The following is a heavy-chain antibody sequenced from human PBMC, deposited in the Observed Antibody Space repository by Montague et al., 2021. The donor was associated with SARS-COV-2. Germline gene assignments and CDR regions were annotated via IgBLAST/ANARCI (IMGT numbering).Heavy chain of an antibody. J-gene: IGHJ4*02. CDR1: GFTFSSYW. CDR2: IDTDGSTS. CDR3: ARNSDS. V-gene: IGHV3-74*01. Sequence: SLRLSCAASGFTFSSYWMHWVRQAPGKGLVWVSRIDTDGSTSTYADSVKGRFTVSRDNAKNTLYLQMSSLRAEDTAVYCCARNSDSWGQGTLVTVSS.